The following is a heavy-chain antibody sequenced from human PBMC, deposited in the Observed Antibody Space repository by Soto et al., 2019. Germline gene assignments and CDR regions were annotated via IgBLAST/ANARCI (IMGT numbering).Heavy chain of an antibody. CDR3: ARGFYCSSTSCYAFDI. D-gene: IGHD2-2*01. J-gene: IGHJ3*02. CDR1: GGTFSSYA. V-gene: IGHV1-69*13. CDR2: IIPIFGTA. Sequence: SLKVSFKASGGTFSSYAISWVRQAPGQGLEWMGGIIPIFGTANYAQKFQGRVTITADESTSTAYMELSSLRSEDTAVYYCARGFYCSSTSCYAFDIWGQGTMVTVSS.